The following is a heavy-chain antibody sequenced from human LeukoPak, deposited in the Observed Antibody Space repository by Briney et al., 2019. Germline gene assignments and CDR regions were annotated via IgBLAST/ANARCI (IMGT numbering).Heavy chain of an antibody. J-gene: IGHJ4*02. D-gene: IGHD4-17*01. CDR3: ARDYGDYLDY. Sequence: PGGSLRLSCAASGFTFSSYAMHWVRQAPGKGLEGVAVISYDGSDKYYAASAKGRFTLSSDNSKNTLYLQMNSLRAEDTAVYYCARDYGDYLDYWGQGTLVTVSS. CDR1: GFTFSSYA. V-gene: IGHV3-30-3*01. CDR2: ISYDGSDK.